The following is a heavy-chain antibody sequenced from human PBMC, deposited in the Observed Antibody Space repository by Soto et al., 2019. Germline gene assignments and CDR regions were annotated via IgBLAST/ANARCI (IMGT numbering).Heavy chain of an antibody. D-gene: IGHD1-26*01. CDR1: GFTFSTYG. CDR2: ISYDESNK. V-gene: IGHV3-30*18. CDR3: AKEYSGYYYYYYMDV. J-gene: IGHJ6*03. Sequence: VQLVESGGGVVQPGRSLRLSCAASGFTFSTYGMHWVRQAPGKGLEWVAVISYDESNKYYADSVKGRFTISRDNSKNTLYLQMNSLRAEDTAVYYCAKEYSGYYYYYYMDVWGKETTVTVSS.